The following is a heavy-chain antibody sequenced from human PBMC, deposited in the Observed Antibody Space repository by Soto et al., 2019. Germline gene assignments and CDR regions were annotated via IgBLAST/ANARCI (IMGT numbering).Heavy chain of an antibody. V-gene: IGHV1-46*01. Sequence: GASVKVSCKASGYTFTSYYMHWVRQAPGQGLEWMGIINPSGGSTSYAQKFQGRVTMTRDTSTSTVYMELSSLRSEDTAVYYCARTPNRDIVVVPAAIAKIDYWGQGTLVTVSS. J-gene: IGHJ4*02. CDR3: ARTPNRDIVVVPAAIAKIDY. CDR2: INPSGGST. CDR1: GYTFTSYY. D-gene: IGHD2-2*02.